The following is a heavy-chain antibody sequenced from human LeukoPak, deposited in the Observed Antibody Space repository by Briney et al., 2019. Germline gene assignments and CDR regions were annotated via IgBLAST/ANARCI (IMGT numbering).Heavy chain of an antibody. D-gene: IGHD6-13*01. CDR2: INQDGTEK. V-gene: IGHV3-7*01. CDR1: GFTFTTYW. J-gene: IGHJ4*02. CDR3: ARAGPSSSWHQFDY. Sequence: GESLRLSCAASGFTFTTYWMSWVRQAPGKGLEWVANINQDGTEKYYVDSVKGRFTISRDNSKRTLYLQMKSLRAEDTAVYYCARAGPSSSWHQFDYWGQGTLVTVSS.